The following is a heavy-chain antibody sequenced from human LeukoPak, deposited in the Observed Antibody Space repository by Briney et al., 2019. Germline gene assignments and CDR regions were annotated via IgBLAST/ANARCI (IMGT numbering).Heavy chain of an antibody. V-gene: IGHV3-23*01. CDR3: AKDQGYSYYYLDY. D-gene: IGHD5-18*01. CDR1: GFTFNTHA. Sequence: SGGSLRLSCAASGFTFNTHAMSWVRQAPGEGLEWVSGINGNGASTYYSDSVKGRFTISRDNSKNTLYLQMSSLRAEDTAVYYCAKDQGYSYYYLDYWGQGTLVTVSS. CDR2: INGNGAST. J-gene: IGHJ4*02.